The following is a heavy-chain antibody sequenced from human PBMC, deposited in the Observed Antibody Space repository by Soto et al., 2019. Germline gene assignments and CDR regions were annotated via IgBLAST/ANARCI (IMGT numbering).Heavy chain of an antibody. CDR1: EDTFTHYD. V-gene: IGHV1-8*02. CDR3: VRRVASGHRSWFDP. CDR2: MNPNTGNI. D-gene: IGHD2-21*01. Sequence: QVELVQSGAEVKKPGASVKVSCQASEDTFTHYDINWVRQATGPGLEWMGWMNPNTGNIDYAHKFQGRLTMTRDTSTRTVYMELSSLRSDDTAVYYCVRRVASGHRSWFDPWGQGTLVTVSS. J-gene: IGHJ5*02.